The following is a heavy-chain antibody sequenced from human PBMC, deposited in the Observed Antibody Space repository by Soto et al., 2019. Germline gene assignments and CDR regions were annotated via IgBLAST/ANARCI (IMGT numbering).Heavy chain of an antibody. Sequence: QVTLKESGPVLVKPTETLTLTCTVSGFSLSNARMGVSWIRQPPGKALEWLAHIFSNDEKSYSTSLKSRLTISKDTSKSQVVLTMTNMDPVDTATYYCARVLEYYDFWSGYSPYYYYGMDVWGQGTTVTVSS. J-gene: IGHJ6*02. D-gene: IGHD3-3*01. V-gene: IGHV2-26*01. CDR1: GFSLSNARMG. CDR3: ARVLEYYDFWSGYSPYYYYGMDV. CDR2: IFSNDEK.